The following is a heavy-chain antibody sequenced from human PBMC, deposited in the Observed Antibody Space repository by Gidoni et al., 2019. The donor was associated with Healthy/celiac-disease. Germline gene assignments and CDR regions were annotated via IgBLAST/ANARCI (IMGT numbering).Heavy chain of an antibody. V-gene: IGHV1-2*02. Sequence: QAQLVQSGAEVKKPGASVKVSCKASGYTFTGYYIHWVRQAPGQGLAWMGWINPNGGGTNYAQKFQGRVAMTRDTSIATAYMDLSRLSSDDTAIYFCARVGVRSAARQPTPYWGQGTLVTVSS. CDR3: ARVGVRSAARQPTPY. J-gene: IGHJ4*02. CDR2: INPNGGGT. CDR1: GYTFTGYY. D-gene: IGHD2-2*01.